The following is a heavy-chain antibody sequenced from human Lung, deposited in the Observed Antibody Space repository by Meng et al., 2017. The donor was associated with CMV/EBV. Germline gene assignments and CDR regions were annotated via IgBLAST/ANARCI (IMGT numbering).Heavy chain of an antibody. J-gene: IGHJ6*02. CDR3: ARCYDFWSGYYSQDHYYYYGMDV. CDR2: MNANSGNT. Sequence: ASXXVSXKASGYTFTSYDINWVRQATGQGLEWMGWMNANSGNTGYAQKFQGRDTMTRNTAISTAYMELSSLRSEDTAVYYCARCYDFWSGYYSQDHYYYYGMDVWGQGXTVTVSS. D-gene: IGHD3-3*01. V-gene: IGHV1-8*01. CDR1: GYTFTSYD.